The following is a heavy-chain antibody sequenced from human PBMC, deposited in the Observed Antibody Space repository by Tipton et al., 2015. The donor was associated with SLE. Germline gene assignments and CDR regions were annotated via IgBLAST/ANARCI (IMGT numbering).Heavy chain of an antibody. V-gene: IGHV4-39*01. CDR2: IYYSGST. CDR1: GGSISSSSYY. J-gene: IGHJ4*02. D-gene: IGHD6-13*01. CDR3: ARGEPRGIAAEGGVVDY. Sequence: TLSLTCTVSGGSISSSSYYWGWIRQPPGKGLEWIGSIYYSGSTYYNPSLKSRVTISVDTSKNQFSLKLSSVTAADTAVYYCARGEPRGIAAEGGVVDYWGQGTLVTVSS.